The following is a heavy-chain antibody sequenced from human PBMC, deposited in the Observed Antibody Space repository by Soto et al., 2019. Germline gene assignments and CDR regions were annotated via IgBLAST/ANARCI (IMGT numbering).Heavy chain of an antibody. J-gene: IGHJ1*01. CDR1: GFTFSSYS. V-gene: IGHV3-21*01. CDR3: ARDGDDYGDGAGGEGDAEYFQH. CDR2: ISSSSSYI. Sequence: EVQLVESGGGLVKPGGSLRLSCAASGFTFSSYSMNWVRQAPGKGLEWVSSISSSSSYIYYADSVKGRFTISRDNAKNSRYLQRNSRRAEDTAVYYCARDGDDYGDGAGGEGDAEYFQHWGQGTLVTVSS. D-gene: IGHD4-17*01.